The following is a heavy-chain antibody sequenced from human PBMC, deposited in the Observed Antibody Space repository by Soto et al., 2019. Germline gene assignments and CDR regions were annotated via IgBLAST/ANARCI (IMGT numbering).Heavy chain of an antibody. CDR3: EKGARGYSPAAMDV. CDR1: EFSFGGYA. J-gene: IGHJ6*02. Sequence: EMQLLESGGGLVQPGGSLRLSCAASEFSFGGYAISWVRLAPGKGLEWVSGISGSGSTAFYADSVRGRFSISRDNSKNTLYLQMNSLRAEDTAVYYCEKGARGYSPAAMDVWGQGTTVTVSS. D-gene: IGHD5-18*01. CDR2: ISGSGSTA. V-gene: IGHV3-23*01.